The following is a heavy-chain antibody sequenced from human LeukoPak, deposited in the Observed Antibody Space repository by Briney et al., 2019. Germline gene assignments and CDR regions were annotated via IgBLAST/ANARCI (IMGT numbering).Heavy chain of an antibody. CDR2: ISSSSSYI. V-gene: IGHV3-21*01. D-gene: IGHD1-14*01. J-gene: IGHJ6*02. CDR1: GFTFSSYS. Sequence: GGSLRLSCAASGFTFSSYSMNWVRQAPGKGLEWVSSISSSSSYIYYADSVKGRFTISRDNAKNSLYLQMNSLRAEDTAVYYCARYHPWHLKDVWGQGTTVTVSS. CDR3: ARYHPWHLKDV.